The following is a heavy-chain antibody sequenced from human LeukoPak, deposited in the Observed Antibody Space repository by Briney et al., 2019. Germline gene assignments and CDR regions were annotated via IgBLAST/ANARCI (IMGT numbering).Heavy chain of an antibody. CDR3: ARETPRRGETRDGYR. CDR1: GFIFNYRW. Sequence: GGSLRLSCVTSGFIFNYRWMSWVRQAPGKGLEWVANINQDGNRKYHADSVKGRFTISRDNAQNSLYLQMNSLRVEDTAVYYCARETPRRGETRDGYRWGQGTLVTVSS. V-gene: IGHV3-7*01. J-gene: IGHJ4*02. CDR2: INQDGNRK. D-gene: IGHD5-24*01.